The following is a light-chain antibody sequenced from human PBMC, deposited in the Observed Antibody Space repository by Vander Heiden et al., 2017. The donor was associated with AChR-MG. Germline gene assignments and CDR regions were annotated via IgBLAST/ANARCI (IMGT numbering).Light chain of an antibody. CDR2: DVS. Sequence: TLSCTGPSNDVGGYDHVSWYQQHPGKAPQVIIYDVSKRPSGVPDRFSGSKSGNTASLTISGLQTEDEADYYCCSYAGRYTYVFGTGTKVTGL. CDR3: CSYAGRYTYV. CDR1: SNDVGGYDH. J-gene: IGLJ1*01. V-gene: IGLV2-11*03.